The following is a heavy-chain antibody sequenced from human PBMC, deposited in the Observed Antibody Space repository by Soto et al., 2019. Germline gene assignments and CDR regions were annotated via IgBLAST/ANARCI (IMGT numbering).Heavy chain of an antibody. V-gene: IGHV4-34*01. Sequence: QVQLQQWGAGLLKPSDTLSLTCAVYGGSFSGYYWSWLRQPPGKGPEWIGEINHSGNTKYTPSLESRVTISVDTSKNQFSLKRNSVSAAVTAVYYCARTGGMVVWSQGATVTVSS. CDR2: INHSGNT. CDR3: ARTGGMVV. CDR1: GGSFSGYY. J-gene: IGHJ6*02.